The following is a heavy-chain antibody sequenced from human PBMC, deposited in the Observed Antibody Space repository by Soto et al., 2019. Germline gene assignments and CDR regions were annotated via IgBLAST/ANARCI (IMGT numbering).Heavy chain of an antibody. CDR1: GYTFTSYD. J-gene: IGHJ6*02. V-gene: IGHV1-8*01. Sequence: QVQLVQSGAEVKKPGASVKVSCKASGYTFTSYDINWVRQATGQGLEWMGWMNPSSGNTGHAQKFQGRVTMTRDTSISTAYMELSNLRSEDTAVYYCARVDYDFWSGSPVWGQVTTVTVSS. D-gene: IGHD3-3*01. CDR3: ARVDYDFWSGSPV. CDR2: MNPSSGNT.